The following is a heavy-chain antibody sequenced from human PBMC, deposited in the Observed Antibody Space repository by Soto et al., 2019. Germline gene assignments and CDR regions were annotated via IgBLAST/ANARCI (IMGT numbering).Heavy chain of an antibody. V-gene: IGHV4-59*11. J-gene: IGHJ5*02. CDR3: ARESAGSGKNNWFDP. Sequence: SQTLSLSCTVSGGSISSHYWSWIRQPLEKGLEWIGYIYYTGSTYYNPYHQSRVTMSKDTTRNQILLKMNTVTAEDTAVYYCARESAGSGKNNWFDPWGQGTLVTVS. D-gene: IGHD3-10*01. CDR2: IYYTGST. CDR1: GGSISSHY.